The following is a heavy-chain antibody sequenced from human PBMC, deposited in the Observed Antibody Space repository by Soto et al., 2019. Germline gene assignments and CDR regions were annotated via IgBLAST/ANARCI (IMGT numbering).Heavy chain of an antibody. CDR2: IDPSDSYT. D-gene: IGHD6-19*01. CDR3: ARGRIAVAGTDYGMDV. Sequence: GESLKISCKGSGYSFTSYWISWVRQMPGKGLEWMGRIDPSDSYTNYSPSFQGHVTISADKSISTAYLQWSSLKASDTAMYYCARGRIAVAGTDYGMDVWGQGTMVTVSS. V-gene: IGHV5-10-1*01. CDR1: GYSFTSYW. J-gene: IGHJ6*02.